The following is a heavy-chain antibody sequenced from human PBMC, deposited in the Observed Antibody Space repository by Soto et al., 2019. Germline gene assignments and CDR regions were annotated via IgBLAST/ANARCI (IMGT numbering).Heavy chain of an antibody. CDR1: GFTFNNNW. Sequence: EVQLVETGGGLVQPGGSLRLSCAASGFTFNNNWMHWVRQAPGKGLVWISRIKSDGTTTTYADFVKGRFIIARDNAKNTVDLQVNSLGGEDTAVYYCTRGGATGAGIYHFENWGQGTLVTVSS. CDR2: IKSDGTTT. V-gene: IGHV3-74*01. J-gene: IGHJ4*02. CDR3: TRGGATGAGIYHFEN. D-gene: IGHD3-10*01.